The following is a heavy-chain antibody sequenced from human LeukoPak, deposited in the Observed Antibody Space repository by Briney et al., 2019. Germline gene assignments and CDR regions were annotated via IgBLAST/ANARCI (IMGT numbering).Heavy chain of an antibody. D-gene: IGHD5-18*01. Sequence: SETLSLPCAVYGGSFSGYYGSWIRQPPGKGLEWIGEINHSGSTNYNPSLKSRVTISVDTSKNQFSLKLSSVTAADTAVYYCARRRRGYSYGYNYLEYWGQGTLVTVSS. V-gene: IGHV4-34*01. J-gene: IGHJ4*02. CDR3: ARRRRGYSYGYNYLEY. CDR1: GGSFSGYY. CDR2: INHSGST.